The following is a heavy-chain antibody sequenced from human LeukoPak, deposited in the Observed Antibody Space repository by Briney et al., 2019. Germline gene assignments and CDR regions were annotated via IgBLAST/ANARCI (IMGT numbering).Heavy chain of an antibody. J-gene: IGHJ6*03. V-gene: IGHV3-23*01. CDR1: GFTFSSYG. D-gene: IGHD3-16*01. CDR2: ISGSGGST. Sequence: PGGTLRLSCAASGFTFSSYGMSWVRQAPGKGLEWVSAISGSGGSTYYADSVKGRFTISRDNSKNTLYLQMNSLRAEDTAVYYCARIRGTDYYYYMDVWGKGTTVTISS. CDR3: ARIRGTDYYYYMDV.